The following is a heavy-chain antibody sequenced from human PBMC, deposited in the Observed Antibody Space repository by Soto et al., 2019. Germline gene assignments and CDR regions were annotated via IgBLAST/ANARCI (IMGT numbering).Heavy chain of an antibody. V-gene: IGHV1-58*02. CDR1: GFTFSSSA. CDR3: ATQVGYGTFDY. Sequence: QMQLAQSGPEVKKPGTSVKVSCKASGFTFSSSAMHWVRLARGQRLEWIGWIVVGSGDTKYAQEFQERVTITRDMYTNAAYMELTSRRSEDTAVYYYATQVGYGTFDYGGQGTLVTVSS. J-gene: IGHJ4*02. D-gene: IGHD2-2*03. CDR2: IVVGSGDT.